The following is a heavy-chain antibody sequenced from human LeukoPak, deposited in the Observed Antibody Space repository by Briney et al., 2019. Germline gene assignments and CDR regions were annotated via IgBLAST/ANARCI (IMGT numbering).Heavy chain of an antibody. D-gene: IGHD6-19*01. V-gene: IGHV4-34*01. CDR1: GGSFSGYY. CDR3: ARGTRLLYSSGWHSGAFDI. J-gene: IGHJ3*02. Sequence: SETLSLTSAVYGGSFSGYYWSWIRQPPGKGLEWIGEINHSGSTNYNPSLKSRVTISVDTSKNQFSLRLSSVTAADTAVYYCARGTRLLYSSGWHSGAFDIWGQGTRVTVST. CDR2: INHSGST.